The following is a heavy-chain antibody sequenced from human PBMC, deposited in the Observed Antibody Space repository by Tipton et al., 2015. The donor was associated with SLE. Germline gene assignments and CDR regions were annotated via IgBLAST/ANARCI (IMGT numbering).Heavy chain of an antibody. Sequence: HLVQSGAEVKKPGSSVKVSCKASGGTFSSNTIRWVRQAPGQGLEWMGGIIPIFGTANYAQKFQGRVTITADESTSTAYMELSSLRSEDTAVYYCARARTLILAWFDPWGQGTLVTVSS. CDR1: GGTFSSNT. J-gene: IGHJ5*02. CDR2: IIPIFGTA. V-gene: IGHV1-69*01. CDR3: ARARTLILAWFDP. D-gene: IGHD1-7*01.